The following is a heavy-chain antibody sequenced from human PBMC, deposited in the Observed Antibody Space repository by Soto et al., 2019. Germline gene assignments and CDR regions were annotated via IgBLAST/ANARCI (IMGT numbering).Heavy chain of an antibody. CDR2: IVVGSGNT. J-gene: IGHJ5*02. CDR3: ARSLWFGELVWFDP. D-gene: IGHD3-10*01. V-gene: IGHV1-58*02. Sequence: ASVKVSCKASGFTFTSSAMQWVRQARGQRLEWIGWIVVGSGNTNYAQKFQERVTITRDISTSTAYMELSSLRSEDTAVYYCARSLWFGELVWFDPWGQGTLVTVSS. CDR1: GFTFTSSA.